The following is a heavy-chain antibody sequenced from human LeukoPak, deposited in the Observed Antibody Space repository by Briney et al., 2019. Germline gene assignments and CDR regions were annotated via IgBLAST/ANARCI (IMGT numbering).Heavy chain of an antibody. Sequence: GESLKISCKGSGYSFASYWIGWVRLMPGQGLEWMGIIYPGDSDTKYSPSFQGRVTISAGKSINTAYLQWSSLKASDTAIYYCARQDGSAYYYFDYWGQGTLVTVSS. CDR1: GYSFASYW. D-gene: IGHD6-19*01. V-gene: IGHV5-51*01. J-gene: IGHJ4*02. CDR3: ARQDGSAYYYFDY. CDR2: IYPGDSDT.